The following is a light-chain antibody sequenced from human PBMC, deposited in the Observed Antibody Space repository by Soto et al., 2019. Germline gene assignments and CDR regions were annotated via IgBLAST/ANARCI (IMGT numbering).Light chain of an antibody. J-gene: IGKJ4*01. CDR3: QQYNNWPPA. CDR2: DAS. Sequence: EIVLTQSPDTLSLSPGERATFSCRASQSVSSHLAWYQQKPGQAPRLLIYDASKRATGIPVRFSGSGSGTDFTLTINSLKPDDIAVYYCQQYNNWPPAFGGGTKVDIK. V-gene: IGKV3-11*01. CDR1: QSVSSH.